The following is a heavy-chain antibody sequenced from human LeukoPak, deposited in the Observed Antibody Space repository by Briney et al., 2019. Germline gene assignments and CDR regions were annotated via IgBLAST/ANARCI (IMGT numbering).Heavy chain of an antibody. CDR3: ALTLGLYSGNYYGGAFDI. J-gene: IGHJ3*02. CDR1: GGTFSSYA. D-gene: IGHD1-26*01. CDR2: INPNTGGT. Sequence: ASVKVSCKASGGTFSSYAISWVRQAPGQGLEWMGGINPNTGGTNYAQKFQGRVTMTRDTSISTAYMELSWLRSDDTAVYYCALTLGLYSGNYYGGAFDIWGQGTMVTVSS. V-gene: IGHV1-2*02.